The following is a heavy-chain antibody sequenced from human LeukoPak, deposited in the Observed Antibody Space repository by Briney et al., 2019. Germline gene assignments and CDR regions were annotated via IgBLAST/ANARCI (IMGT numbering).Heavy chain of an antibody. Sequence: PSETLSLTCTVSGDSISGQYWSWIRQPPGKGLEWVGYIHYSGTTNCNPSLKNRVALSVDTSKNEFSLHLSSVAAADTAVYYCARLARMTLVRGQSYYYHSMDVWGQGTTVTVSS. V-gene: IGHV4-59*08. D-gene: IGHD3-10*01. CDR3: ARLARMTLVRGQSYYYHSMDV. J-gene: IGHJ6*02. CDR2: IHYSGTT. CDR1: GDSISGQY.